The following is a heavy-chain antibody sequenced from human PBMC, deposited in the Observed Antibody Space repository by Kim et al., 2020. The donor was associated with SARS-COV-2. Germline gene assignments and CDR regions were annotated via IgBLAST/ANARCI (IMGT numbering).Heavy chain of an antibody. V-gene: IGHV4-39*01. CDR3: AGPFFLGGWGGYFVS. CDR1: GGSIRSGSLY. J-gene: IGHJ5*01. Sequence: SETLSLTCSVSGGSIRSGSLYWGWIRQPPGKGLEWIGSVNYRGSTDYNPSLKSRVSISVDTSENQFSLRLNSLTGADTAAYSCAGPFFLGGWGGYFVSWG. CDR2: VNYRGST. D-gene: IGHD5-12*01.